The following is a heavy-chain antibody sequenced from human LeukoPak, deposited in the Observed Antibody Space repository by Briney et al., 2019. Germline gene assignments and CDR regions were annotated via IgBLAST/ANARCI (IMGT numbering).Heavy chain of an antibody. CDR2: INPNSGGT. V-gene: IGHV1-2*02. CDR3: ARVYSSSGSPTYYGMDV. CDR1: GYTLTGYY. Sequence: ASVKVSCKASGYTLTGYYMHWVRQAPGQGLEWMGWINPNSGGTNYAQKFQGRVTMTRDTSISTAYMELSRLRSDDTAVYYCARVYSSSGSPTYYGMDVWGQGTTVTVSS. D-gene: IGHD6-13*01. J-gene: IGHJ6*02.